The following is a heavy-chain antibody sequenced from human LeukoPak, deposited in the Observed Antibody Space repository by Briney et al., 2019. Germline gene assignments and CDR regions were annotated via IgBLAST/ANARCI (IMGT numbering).Heavy chain of an antibody. CDR1: GGSFSGYY. CDR2: INHSGST. Sequence: PSETLSLTCAVYGGSFSGYYWSWIRQPPGKGLEWIGEINHSGSTNYNPSLKSRVTISVDTSKNQFSLKLSSVTAADTAVYYCARDSLGVRGTDYWGQGTLVTVSS. CDR3: ARDSLGVRGTDY. D-gene: IGHD3-10*01. V-gene: IGHV4-34*01. J-gene: IGHJ4*02.